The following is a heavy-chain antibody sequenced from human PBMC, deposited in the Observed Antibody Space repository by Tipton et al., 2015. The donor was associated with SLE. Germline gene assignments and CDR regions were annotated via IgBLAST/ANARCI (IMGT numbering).Heavy chain of an antibody. V-gene: IGHV4-34*01. Sequence: TLSLTCTVYGGSFSGYYWSWIRQPPGKGLEWIGEINHSGSTNYNPSLKSRVTISVDTSKNQFSLKLSSVTAADTAVYYCARCYSNYESFQHWGQDTLVTVSS. CDR3: ARCYSNYESFQH. CDR2: INHSGST. J-gene: IGHJ1*01. D-gene: IGHD4-11*01. CDR1: GGSFSGYY.